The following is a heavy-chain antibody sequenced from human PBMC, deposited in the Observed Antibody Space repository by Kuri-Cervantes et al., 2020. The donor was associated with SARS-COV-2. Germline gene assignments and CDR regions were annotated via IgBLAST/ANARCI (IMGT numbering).Heavy chain of an antibody. CDR1: GGSISSYY. J-gene: IGHJ3*02. Sequence: GSLRLSCTVSGGSISSYYWSWIRQPPGKGLEWIGYIYYSGNTNYNPSLQSRVTISEDTSKNQFFLRLRSVTTADTAVYYCARGPPGSGWYSIWGQGTMVTVSS. CDR3: ARGPPGSGWYSI. D-gene: IGHD6-19*01. CDR2: IYYSGNT. V-gene: IGHV4-59*01.